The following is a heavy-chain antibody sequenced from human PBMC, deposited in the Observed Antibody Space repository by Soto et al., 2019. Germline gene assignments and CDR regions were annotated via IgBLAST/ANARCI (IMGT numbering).Heavy chain of an antibody. Sequence: QVQLVQSGAEVKKPGSSVKVSCKASGGTLSSYAISWVRQAPGQGLEWMGGIIPIFGTANYAQKFQGRVTITADESTSTADMELSSLRSADTAVYYCARGYYDSSGYPAHLDYWGQGTLVTVSS. CDR2: IIPIFGTA. CDR3: ARGYYDSSGYPAHLDY. V-gene: IGHV1-69*01. J-gene: IGHJ4*02. D-gene: IGHD3-22*01. CDR1: GGTLSSYA.